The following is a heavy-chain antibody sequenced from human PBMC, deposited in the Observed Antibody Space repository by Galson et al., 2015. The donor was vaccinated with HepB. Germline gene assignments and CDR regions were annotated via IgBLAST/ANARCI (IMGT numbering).Heavy chain of an antibody. CDR2: IDPTSGYI. J-gene: IGHJ4*02. D-gene: IGHD5-24*01. V-gene: IGHV3-11*06. CDR3: ARRRPWDGFNCLDY. CDR1: GFTFSDYY. Sequence: SLRLSCAASGFTFSDYYMSWIRQAPGKGLEWLPYIDPTSGYIMYADSVKGRFTISRDNAKNSLYLQMNRLRVDDTAVYYCARRRPWDGFNCLDYWGQGNLVTVSS.